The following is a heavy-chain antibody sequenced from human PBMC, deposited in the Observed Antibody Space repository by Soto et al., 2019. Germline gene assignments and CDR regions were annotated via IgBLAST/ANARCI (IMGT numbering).Heavy chain of an antibody. V-gene: IGHV3-74*01. J-gene: IGHJ6*03. Sequence: EVHLVESGGGLVQPGGSLRVSCAASGFPFSNYWMDWVRQTPGKGLVWVARIYSDGSSTRYADSVKGRFTISRDNAKNTLFLQMNSLRVEDTAVYYCAREWRHWVEETYYYYMDVWGKWTPVTVSS. CDR2: IYSDGSST. CDR1: GFPFSNYW. CDR3: AREWRHWVEETYYYYMDV. D-gene: IGHD3-16*01.